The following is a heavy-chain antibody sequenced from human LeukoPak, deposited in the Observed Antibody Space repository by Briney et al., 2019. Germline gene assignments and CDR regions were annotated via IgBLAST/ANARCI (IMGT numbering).Heavy chain of an antibody. J-gene: IGHJ4*02. Sequence: GGPLRLSCAASGFTFSRYEMNWVRQAPGKGLEWISYISSSGSTIYYADSVKGRFTISRDNAKNSLYLQMNSLRAEDTAVYYCASLPLSYIDYWGQGTLVTVSS. CDR2: ISSSGSTI. CDR1: GFTFSRYE. CDR3: ASLPLSYIDY. V-gene: IGHV3-48*03.